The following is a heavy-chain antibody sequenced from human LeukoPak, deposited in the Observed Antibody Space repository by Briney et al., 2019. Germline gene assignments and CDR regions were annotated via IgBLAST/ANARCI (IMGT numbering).Heavy chain of an antibody. D-gene: IGHD6-19*01. CDR1: EYTFTGYY. Sequence: GASVKVSCKASEYTFTGYYMHWVRQAPGQGLEWMGWINPNSGGTNYAQKFQGRVTMTRDTSISTAYMELSRLRPDDTAVYYCARDPGVSVAAYYFDYWGQGTLVTVSS. V-gene: IGHV1-2*02. J-gene: IGHJ4*02. CDR3: ARDPGVSVAAYYFDY. CDR2: INPNSGGT.